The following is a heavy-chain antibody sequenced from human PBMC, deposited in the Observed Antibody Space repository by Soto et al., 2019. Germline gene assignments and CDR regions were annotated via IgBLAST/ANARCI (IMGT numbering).Heavy chain of an antibody. Sequence: SETLSLTCTVSGGSISSGDYYWSWLRQPPGKCLEWIGYIYYSGSTYYTPSLKSRVTISVDTSKNQFSLKLGSVTAADSAVYYCARAYCGGDCYSAPNWFDPWGQGTLVTVS. CDR3: ARAYCGGDCYSAPNWFDP. J-gene: IGHJ5*02. D-gene: IGHD2-21*02. CDR1: GGSISSGDYY. V-gene: IGHV4-30-4*01. CDR2: IYYSGST.